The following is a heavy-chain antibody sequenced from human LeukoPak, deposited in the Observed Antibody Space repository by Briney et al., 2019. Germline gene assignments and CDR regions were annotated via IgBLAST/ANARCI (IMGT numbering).Heavy chain of an antibody. D-gene: IGHD4-11*01. V-gene: IGHV1-8*03. CDR1: GGTFSSYD. J-gene: IGHJ3*02. Sequence: ASVKVSCKASGGTFSSYDINWVRQATGQGLERMGWMNPNSGNTGYAQKFQGRVTITRNTSISTAYMELSSLRSEDTAVYYCARGRNPDALVSNAFDIWGQGTMVTVSS. CDR2: MNPNSGNT. CDR3: ARGRNPDALVSNAFDI.